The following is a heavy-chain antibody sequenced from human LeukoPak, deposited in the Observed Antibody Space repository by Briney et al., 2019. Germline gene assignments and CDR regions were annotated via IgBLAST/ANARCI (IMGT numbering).Heavy chain of an antibody. Sequence: GSSVKVSCKASGGTFSSYAISWVRQAPGQGLEWMGGIIPIFGTANYAQKFQGRVTITADESTSTAYMELSSLRSEDTAVYYCRVRGVGPLDYWGQGTLVTVSS. CDR3: RVRGVGPLDY. D-gene: IGHD3-10*01. V-gene: IGHV1-69*01. CDR1: GGTFSSYA. CDR2: IIPIFGTA. J-gene: IGHJ4*02.